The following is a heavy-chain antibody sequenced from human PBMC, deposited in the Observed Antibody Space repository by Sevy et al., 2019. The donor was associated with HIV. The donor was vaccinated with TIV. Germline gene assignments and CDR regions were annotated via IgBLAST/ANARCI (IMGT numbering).Heavy chain of an antibody. V-gene: IGHV3-23*01. D-gene: IGHD2-8*01. J-gene: IGHJ4*01. CDR2: LSFGCGRI. CDR3: AREGCTKPHDY. Sequence: GGSLRLSCVASGFNFNIYSMSWVRQAPGKRLEWVSTLSFGCGRINHADSVQGRFTMSRYESKKTVYLEMNSLRPEDTAVYYCAREGCTKPHDYWGQGTKVTVSS. CDR1: GFNFNIYS.